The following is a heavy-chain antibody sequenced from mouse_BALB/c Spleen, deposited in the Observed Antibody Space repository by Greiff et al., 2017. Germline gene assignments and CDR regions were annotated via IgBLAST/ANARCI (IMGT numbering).Heavy chain of an antibody. Sequence: EVKLMESGGGLVKPGGSLKLSCAASGFTFSDYYMYWVRQTPEKRLEWVATISDGGSYTYYPDSVKGRFTISRDNAKNNLYLQMSSLKSEDTAMYYCARGDYYGSSSAWFAYWGQGTLVTVSA. CDR2: ISDGGSYT. CDR3: ARGDYYGSSSAWFAY. D-gene: IGHD1-1*01. J-gene: IGHJ3*01. CDR1: GFTFSDYY. V-gene: IGHV5-4*02.